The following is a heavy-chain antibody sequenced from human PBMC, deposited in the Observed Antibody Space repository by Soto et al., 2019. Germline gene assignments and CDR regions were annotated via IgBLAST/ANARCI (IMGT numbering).Heavy chain of an antibody. CDR3: ARRYNWFDP. J-gene: IGHJ5*02. CDR2: ISYDGSNK. Sequence: GGSLRLSCAASGFTFSSYAMHWVRQAPGKGLEWVAVISYDGSNKYYADSVKGRFTISRDNSKNTLHLQMNSLRAEDTAVYYCARRYNWFDPWGQGTLVTVSS. CDR1: GFTFSSYA. V-gene: IGHV3-30-3*01.